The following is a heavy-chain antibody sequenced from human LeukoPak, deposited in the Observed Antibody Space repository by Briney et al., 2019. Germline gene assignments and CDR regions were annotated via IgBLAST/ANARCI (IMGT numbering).Heavy chain of an antibody. J-gene: IGHJ4*02. D-gene: IGHD1-26*01. V-gene: IGHV3-9*03. Sequence: GRSLRLSCAASGFTFDDYAMHWVRQAPGKGLELVSGISWNSGSIGYADSVKGRFTISRDNAKNSLYLQMNSLRAEDMALYHCAKGREWELLPLFDYWGQGTLVTVSS. CDR3: AKGREWELLPLFDY. CDR2: ISWNSGSI. CDR1: GFTFDDYA.